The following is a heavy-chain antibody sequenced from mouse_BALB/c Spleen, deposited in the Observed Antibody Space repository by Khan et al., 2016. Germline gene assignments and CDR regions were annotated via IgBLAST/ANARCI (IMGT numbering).Heavy chain of an antibody. V-gene: IGHV4-1*02. Sequence: EVQLQESGGGLVQPGGSLKLSCAASGFDSSRYWMSCVRQAPGKGLEWIVEINPDSSTIHHTLSLKYKFIISRDNAKNTLYLHMSKVRSEDISLNCCASIFWYFDVWRAGTTVTVFS. CDR1: GFDSSRYW. J-gene: IGHJ1*02. CDR3: ASIFWYFDV. CDR2: INPDSSTI.